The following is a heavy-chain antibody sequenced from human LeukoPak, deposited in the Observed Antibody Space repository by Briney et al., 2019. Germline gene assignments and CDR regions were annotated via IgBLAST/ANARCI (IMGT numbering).Heavy chain of an antibody. CDR3: ARDKGDYHTSGSLFVF. J-gene: IGHJ4*02. CDR1: GFTFSSYS. Sequence: GGSLRLSCAASGFTFSSYSMNWVRQAPGKGLEWVSSISSSSSYIYYADSVEGRFTISRDNAKNSLFLQMNSLRAEDTAVYYCARDKGDYHTSGSLFVFGGQGALVTVSS. CDR2: ISSSSSYI. V-gene: IGHV3-21*04. D-gene: IGHD3-22*01.